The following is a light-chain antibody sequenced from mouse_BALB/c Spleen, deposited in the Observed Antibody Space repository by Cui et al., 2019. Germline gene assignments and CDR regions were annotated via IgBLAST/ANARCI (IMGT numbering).Light chain of an antibody. J-gene: IGKJ4*01. V-gene: IGKV12-46*01. CDR1: ENIYSN. CDR2: AAT. Sequence: DIQMTQSRVSLSVPVGETVTITCRASENIYSNLAWYQQKQGKSPQLLVYAATNLADGGPSRFSGSGSGTQYSLKINSLQSEDFGSYYCQHFWGTPFTFGSGTKLEIK. CDR3: QHFWGTPFT.